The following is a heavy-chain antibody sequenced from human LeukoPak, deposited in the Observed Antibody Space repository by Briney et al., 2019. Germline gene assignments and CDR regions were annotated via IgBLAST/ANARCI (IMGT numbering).Heavy chain of an antibody. Sequence: TSETLSLTCNVSGASISSGSYYWGWIRQPPGKGLEWIGNIYHSGSTYYNPSLKSRVTISVDTSKNQFSLRLNSVTAADTAVYYCAREWAYWGQGTLVTVSS. CDR1: GASISSGSYY. CDR2: IYHSGST. CDR3: AREWAY. J-gene: IGHJ4*02. V-gene: IGHV4-39*07.